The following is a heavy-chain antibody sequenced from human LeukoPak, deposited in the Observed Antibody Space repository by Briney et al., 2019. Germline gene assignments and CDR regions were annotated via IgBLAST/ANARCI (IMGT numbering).Heavy chain of an antibody. CDR2: ISSYNGKT. Sequence: ASVKVSCKASGYRFTSYSISWVRQAPGQGLEWVGWISSYNGKTNYGKNVQGRVTMTTDTSTSTAYMELNRLTSDDTAMYYCAREGATTGAECFHHWGQGTLVSVSS. J-gene: IGHJ1*01. V-gene: IGHV1-18*01. D-gene: IGHD4-11*01. CDR1: GYRFTSYS. CDR3: AREGATTGAECFHH.